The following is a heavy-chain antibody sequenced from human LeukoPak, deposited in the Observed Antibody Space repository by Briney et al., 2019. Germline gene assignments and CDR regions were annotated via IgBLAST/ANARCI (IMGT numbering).Heavy chain of an antibody. V-gene: IGHV3-21*04. Sequence: PGGSLRLSCAASGFTFSSYSMNWVRQAPGKGLEWVSSISSSSSYIYYADSVKGRFTISRDNAKNSLYLQMNSLRAEDTAVYYCARSADSSGYFREITLYYFDYWGQGTLVTASS. J-gene: IGHJ4*02. CDR3: ARSADSSGYFREITLYYFDY. CDR1: GFTFSSYS. CDR2: ISSSSSYI. D-gene: IGHD3-22*01.